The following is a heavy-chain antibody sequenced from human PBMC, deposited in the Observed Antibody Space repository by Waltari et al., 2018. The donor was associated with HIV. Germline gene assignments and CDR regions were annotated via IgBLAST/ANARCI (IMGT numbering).Heavy chain of an antibody. CDR2: FYRDETT. V-gene: IGHV4-4*02. CDR3: ALRRFYVGDGPYGYDV. Sequence: LHQPGTQSVKAAGTLSLTCGVTGISIKHSSNWWTWIRQSPGKGLEWVGEFYRDETTGYKSSLKSRLRISVDKSQNNFSLQLKTVTAADTGVYYCALRRFYVGDGPYGYDVWGPGTTVTVSS. CDR1: GISIKHSSNW. D-gene: IGHD4-17*01. J-gene: IGHJ6*02.